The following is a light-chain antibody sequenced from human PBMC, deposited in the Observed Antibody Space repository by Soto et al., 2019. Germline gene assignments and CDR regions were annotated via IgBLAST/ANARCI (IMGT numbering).Light chain of an antibody. J-gene: IGKJ4*01. V-gene: IGKV3-20*01. CDR3: QQYHTWPIT. CDR2: DAS. CDR1: QTVRNNY. Sequence: EFVLTQSPGTLSLSPGERATLSCRASQTVRNNYLAWYQQNPGQAPRLLIYDASSRATGIPDRFSGGGSGTECTLTISSLQSEDCEIYYCQQYHTWPITFGGGTKVDIK.